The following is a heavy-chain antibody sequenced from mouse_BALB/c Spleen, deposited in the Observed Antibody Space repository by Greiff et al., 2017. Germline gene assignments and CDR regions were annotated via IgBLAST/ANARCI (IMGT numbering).Heavy chain of an antibody. CDR1: GFTFSSYG. D-gene: IGHD2-14*01. CDR2: ISSGGSYT. Sequence: DVMLVESGGDLVKPGGSLKLSCAASGFTFSSYGMSWVRQTPDKRLEWVATISSGGSYTYYPDSVKGRFTISRDNAKNTLYLQMSSLKSEDTAMYYCARHRYDGYAMDYWGQGTSVTVSS. CDR3: ARHRYDGYAMDY. V-gene: IGHV5-6*02. J-gene: IGHJ4*01.